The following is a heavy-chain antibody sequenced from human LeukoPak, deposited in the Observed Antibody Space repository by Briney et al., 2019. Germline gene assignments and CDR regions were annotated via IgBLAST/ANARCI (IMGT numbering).Heavy chain of an antibody. CDR2: IRYDGSNK. V-gene: IGHV3-30*02. CDR3: AKEGGMVTDY. CDR1: GFTFSSYG. J-gene: IGHJ4*02. D-gene: IGHD2-21*02. Sequence: PGGSLRLSXAASGFTFSSYGMHWVRQAPGKGLEWVAFIRYDGSNKYYADSVKGRFTISRDNSKNTLYLQMNSLRAEDTAVYYCAKEGGMVTDYWGQGTLVTVSS.